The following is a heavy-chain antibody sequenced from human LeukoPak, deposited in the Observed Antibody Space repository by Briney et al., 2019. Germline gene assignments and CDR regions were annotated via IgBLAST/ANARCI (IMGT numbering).Heavy chain of an antibody. V-gene: IGHV3-74*01. CDR1: GSTFSSYW. CDR3: AREVAGGLGY. CDR2: VSGDGTFT. D-gene: IGHD6-13*01. J-gene: IGHJ4*02. Sequence: GGSLRLSCAASGSTFSSYWMHWVRQAPGQGLVWVSRVSGDGTFTGYADSVKGRFTISRDNAKNTLYLQLNSQRADDTAVYYCAREVAGGLGYWGQGTLVTVSS.